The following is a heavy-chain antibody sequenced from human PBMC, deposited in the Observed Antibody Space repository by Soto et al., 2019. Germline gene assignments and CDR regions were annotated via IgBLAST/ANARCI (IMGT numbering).Heavy chain of an antibody. CDR3: ARDLTGDRNY. D-gene: IGHD7-27*01. Sequence: QVQLVQSGAEVKQPGASVNVSCEASGYTFTGSSIHWVRQAPGQGLEWMGYINPNSGGTIFAQKFQGRVTMTRDTSISTAYMELSRVASDDTAVYYCARDLTGDRNYWGQGTLVTVSS. J-gene: IGHJ4*02. V-gene: IGHV1-2*02. CDR1: GYTFTGSS. CDR2: INPNSGGT.